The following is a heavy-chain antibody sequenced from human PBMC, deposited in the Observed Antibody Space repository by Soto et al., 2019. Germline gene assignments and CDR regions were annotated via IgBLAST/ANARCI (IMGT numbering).Heavy chain of an antibody. V-gene: IGHV4-34*01. CDR1: GGSFSGYY. CDR2: INHGGDT. Sequence: LSLICAVYGGSFSGYYWSWIRQPPGKGLEWIGEINHGGDTNYNPSLKSRVTISEDTSKKQLSLKLSSVTAADTAVYYCASGTRYSYGYPLDYWGQGTLVTVSS. D-gene: IGHD5-18*01. J-gene: IGHJ4*02. CDR3: ASGTRYSYGYPLDY.